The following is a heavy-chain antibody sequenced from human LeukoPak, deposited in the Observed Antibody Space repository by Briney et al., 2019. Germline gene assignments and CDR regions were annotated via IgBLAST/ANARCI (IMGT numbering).Heavy chain of an antibody. CDR1: GFTFSSYG. D-gene: IGHD3-10*01. CDR2: ISYDGSNK. Sequence: GGSLRLFCAASGFTFSSYGVHWVRQAPGKGLEWVADISYDGSNKYYADCVKGRFTISRNNSKNTPYLQMNSLRADDTAVYYCAKVAVEYYSGPGSFDYWGQGTLVTVSS. V-gene: IGHV3-30*18. J-gene: IGHJ4*02. CDR3: AKVAVEYYSGPGSFDY.